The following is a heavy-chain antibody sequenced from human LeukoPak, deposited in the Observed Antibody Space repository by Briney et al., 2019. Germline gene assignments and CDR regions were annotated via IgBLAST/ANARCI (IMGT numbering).Heavy chain of an antibody. D-gene: IGHD1-7*01. CDR3: AREGDNWNSVYFDY. Sequence: GGSLRLSCAASGFTFDDYGMSWVRQAPGKGLEWVSGINWNGGSTGYADSVKGRFTISRDNAKNSLYLQMNSLRAEDAALYYCAREGDNWNSVYFDYWGQGTLVTVSS. J-gene: IGHJ4*02. CDR2: INWNGGST. V-gene: IGHV3-20*04. CDR1: GFTFDDYG.